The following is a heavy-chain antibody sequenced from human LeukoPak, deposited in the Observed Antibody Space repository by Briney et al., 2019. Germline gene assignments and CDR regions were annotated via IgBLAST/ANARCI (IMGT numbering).Heavy chain of an antibody. Sequence: SETLSLTCTVSGGSISSYYWSWIRQPPGKGLEWIGYIYYSGSTNSNPSLTSRVTISVDTSKNQFSLKLSSVTAADTAVYYCARGPYSSSWYYYYYYMDVWGKGTTVTVSS. CDR1: GGSISSYY. CDR2: IYYSGST. CDR3: ARGPYSSSWYYYYYYMDV. J-gene: IGHJ6*03. D-gene: IGHD6-13*01. V-gene: IGHV4-59*01.